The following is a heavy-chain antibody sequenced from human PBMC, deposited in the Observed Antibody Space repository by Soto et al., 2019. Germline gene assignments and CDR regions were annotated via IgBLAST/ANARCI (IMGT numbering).Heavy chain of an antibody. CDR2: ISYSGST. J-gene: IGHJ4*02. CDR3: ARASNKRGYSYGPDY. CDR1: GGSISTSTYY. Sequence: SETLSLTCTVSGGSISTSTYYWGWVRQPPGKGLEWIGTISYSGSTYYNPSLKSRVTISVDTSKNQFSLKLSSVTAADTAVYYCARASNKRGYSYGPDYWGQGNLVTVSS. D-gene: IGHD5-18*01. V-gene: IGHV4-39*01.